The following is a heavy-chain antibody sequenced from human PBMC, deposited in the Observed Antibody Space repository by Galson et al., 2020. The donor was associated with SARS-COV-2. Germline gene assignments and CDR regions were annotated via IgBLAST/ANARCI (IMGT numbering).Heavy chain of an antibody. D-gene: IGHD3-16*01. Sequence: GESLKISCAASGFTFNTYAMSWVRQAPGQGLEWVATISGSGDRTSYADAVKGRFIISRDSSKNTLYLQMNSLRAEDTALYYCAKDVTGGGFFDYWGQGTLVTVSS. CDR1: GFTFNTYA. CDR3: AKDVTGGGFFDY. V-gene: IGHV3-23*01. CDR2: ISGSGDRT. J-gene: IGHJ4*02.